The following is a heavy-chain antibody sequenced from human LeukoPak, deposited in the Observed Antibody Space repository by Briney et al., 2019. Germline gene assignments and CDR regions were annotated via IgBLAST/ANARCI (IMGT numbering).Heavy chain of an antibody. J-gene: IGHJ6*02. V-gene: IGHV1-69*13. CDR1: GGTFSSYA. D-gene: IGHD3-22*01. CDR2: IIPIFGTA. CDR3: ARHYYDSSGYYTHYGMDV. Sequence: SVKVSCKASGGTFSSYAISWVRQAPGQGLEWMGGIIPIFGTANYAQKFQGRVTITADESASTAYMELSSLRSEDTAVYYCARHYYDSSGYYTHYGMDVWGQGTTVTVSS.